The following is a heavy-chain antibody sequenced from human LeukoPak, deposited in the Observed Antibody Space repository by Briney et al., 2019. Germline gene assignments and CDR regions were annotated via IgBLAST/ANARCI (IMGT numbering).Heavy chain of an antibody. Sequence: GASVKVSCKASGYTFTGYYMHWVRQAPGQGLEWMGGIIPIFGTANYAQKFQGRVTITADKSTSTAYMELSSLRSEDTAVYYCASSAGIAVAGTQYYFDYWGQGTLVTVSS. V-gene: IGHV1-69*06. J-gene: IGHJ4*02. CDR1: GYTFTGYY. D-gene: IGHD6-19*01. CDR2: IIPIFGTA. CDR3: ASSAGIAVAGTQYYFDY.